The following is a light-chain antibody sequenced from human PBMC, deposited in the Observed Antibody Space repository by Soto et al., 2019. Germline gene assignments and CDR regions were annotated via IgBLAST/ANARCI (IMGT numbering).Light chain of an antibody. V-gene: IGLV2-14*03. CDR1: TSDVGDYNY. CDR2: DVT. Sequence: QSALTQPASVSGSPGQSITISCTGTTSDVGDYNYVSWYQHHPGKAPKLIIYDVTNRPSGVSNRFSASKSGNTASLTISGLQVEDEADYYCSSYRTISTLVFGGGTKVTVL. CDR3: SSYRTISTLV. J-gene: IGLJ2*01.